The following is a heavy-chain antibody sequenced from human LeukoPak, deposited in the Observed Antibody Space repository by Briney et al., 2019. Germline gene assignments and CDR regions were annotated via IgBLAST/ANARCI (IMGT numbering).Heavy chain of an antibody. CDR1: GFTFSSYW. CDR2: IKQDGSEK. V-gene: IGHV3-7*01. Sequence: GGSLRLSCAASGFTFSSYWMSWVRQAPGKGLEWVANIKQDGSEKYYVDSVKGRFTISRDNAKNSLYLQMNSLRAEDTAMYYCARVKRRYYDSSGTYYFDYWGQGTLVTVSS. J-gene: IGHJ4*02. CDR3: ARVKRRYYDSSGTYYFDY. D-gene: IGHD3-22*01.